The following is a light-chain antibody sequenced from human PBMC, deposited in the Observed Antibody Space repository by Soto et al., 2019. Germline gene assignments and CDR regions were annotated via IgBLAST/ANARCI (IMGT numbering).Light chain of an antibody. CDR2: AAS. J-gene: IGKJ4*01. CDR1: QGIGNF. V-gene: IGKV1-9*01. Sequence: DIQMTQYPSSLSASVGDRVTITCRASQGIGNFLDWYQHTTGKAPNLLISAASTLQSGVPSRLSGSGYGTEFTLTITSLQPEDCATYYCQQFNSYPFTFGGGTKVDIK. CDR3: QQFNSYPFT.